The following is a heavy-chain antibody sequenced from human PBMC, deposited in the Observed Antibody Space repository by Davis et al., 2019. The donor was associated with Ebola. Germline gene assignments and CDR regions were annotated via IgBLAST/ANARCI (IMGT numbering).Heavy chain of an antibody. D-gene: IGHD1-26*01. CDR2: ISSSSSYI. CDR3: ARGTRSPLGSIVGVTGYY. V-gene: IGHV3-21*01. J-gene: IGHJ4*02. Sequence: GESLKISCAASGFTFSSYSMNWVRQAPGKGLEWVSSISSSSSYIYYADSVKGRFTISRDNAKNSLYLQMNSLRDEDTAVYYCARGTRSPLGSIVGVTGYYWGQGTLVTVSS. CDR1: GFTFSSYS.